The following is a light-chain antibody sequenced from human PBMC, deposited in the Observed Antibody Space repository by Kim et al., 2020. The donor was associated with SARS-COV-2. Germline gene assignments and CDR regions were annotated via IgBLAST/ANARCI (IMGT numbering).Light chain of an antibody. CDR2: WNT. J-gene: IGLJ3*02. CDR1: NFGSKS. V-gene: IGLV3-9*01. CDR3: HVWDSDTVV. Sequence: SYELTQPLSVSVALGQTARITCEGNNFGSKSVHWYQQKPGQAPVLVIYWNTNRPSGIPERFSGSKSGNTATLTFSSAQAGDEADYYCHVWDSDTVVFGGG.